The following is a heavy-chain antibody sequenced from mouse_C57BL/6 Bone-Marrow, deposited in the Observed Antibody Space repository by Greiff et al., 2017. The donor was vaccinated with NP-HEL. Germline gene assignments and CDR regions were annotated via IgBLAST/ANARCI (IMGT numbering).Heavy chain of an antibody. V-gene: IGHV1-55*01. J-gene: IGHJ2*01. D-gene: IGHD3-2*02. Sequence: VQLQQPGAELVKPGASVKMSCKASGYTFTSSWITWVKQRPGQGLEWIGDIYPGSGSTNYNEKFKSKATLTVDTSSSTAYLQLSSRTSEDSAVYDCATGGQLRLRLYYFDYWGQGTTLTVSS. CDR2: IYPGSGST. CDR1: GYTFTSSW. CDR3: ATGGQLRLRLYYFDY.